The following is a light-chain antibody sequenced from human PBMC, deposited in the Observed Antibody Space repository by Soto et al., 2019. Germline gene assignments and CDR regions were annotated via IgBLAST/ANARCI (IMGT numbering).Light chain of an antibody. CDR3: AAWDDSLNGFYV. J-gene: IGLJ1*01. V-gene: IGLV2-8*01. CDR1: SSDIGASNF. CDR2: EVT. Sequence: QSVLTQPPSAPGSPGQSVTISCTGTSSDIGASNFVSWYQQHPGKAPKLVIYEVTKRPSGVPDRFSGSKFGNTASLTVSGLQTEDEADYYCAAWDDSLNGFYVFGTGTKVTVL.